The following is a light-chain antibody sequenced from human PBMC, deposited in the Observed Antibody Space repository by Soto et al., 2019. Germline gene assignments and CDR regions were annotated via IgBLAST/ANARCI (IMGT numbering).Light chain of an antibody. Sequence: EIVLTQSPGTLSLSPGERATLSCRASQSVSSSYLAWYQQKPGQAPRLLIYVASSRATGIPDRFSGSGSGTDFTLTISRLEPEDFAVYYCQQYGSSLTWTFGQGTKVDIK. CDR1: QSVSSSY. V-gene: IGKV3-20*01. CDR2: VAS. CDR3: QQYGSSLTWT. J-gene: IGKJ1*01.